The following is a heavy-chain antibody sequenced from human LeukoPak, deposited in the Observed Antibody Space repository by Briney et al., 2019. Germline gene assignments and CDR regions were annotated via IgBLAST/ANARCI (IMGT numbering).Heavy chain of an antibody. CDR1: RFTFSSYT. Sequence: GGSLRLSCAASRFTFSSYTMNWVRQAPGKGLEWLSYISPSGENKLYADSVKGRFSISRDNAKNSVYLQMDSLRAEDTSVYYCASRRSGWPNDAFDIWGQGTMVTVTS. CDR2: ISPSGENK. J-gene: IGHJ3*02. D-gene: IGHD6-19*01. CDR3: ASRRSGWPNDAFDI. V-gene: IGHV3-48*01.